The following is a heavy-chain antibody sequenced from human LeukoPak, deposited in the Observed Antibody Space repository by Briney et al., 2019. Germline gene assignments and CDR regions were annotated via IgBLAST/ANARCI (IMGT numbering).Heavy chain of an antibody. CDR3: ARAPYSWKDVGLDY. V-gene: IGHV4-31*03. D-gene: IGHD1-1*01. J-gene: IGHJ4*02. CDR2: IYYSGST. Sequence: SETLSLTCTVSGGSISSGGYYWSWIRQHPGKGLEWIGYIYYSGSTYYNPSLKSRVTMSVDTSENQFSLNLSSVTAADTAVYYCARAPYSWKDVGLDYWGQGTLVTVSS. CDR1: GGSISSGGYY.